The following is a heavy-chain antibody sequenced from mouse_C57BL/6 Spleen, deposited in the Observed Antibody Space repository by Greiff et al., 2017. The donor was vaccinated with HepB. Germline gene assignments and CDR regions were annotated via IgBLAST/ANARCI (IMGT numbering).Heavy chain of an antibody. CDR3: KSYGNHWERFAY. Sequence: VQLQESGAELVRPGASVTLSCKASGYTFTDYEMHWVKQTPVHGLEWIGAIDPDTGGTAYNQKFKGKAILTADKSSSTAYMELRSLTSEDSAVDDCKSYGNHWERFAYWGQGTLVTVSA. V-gene: IGHV1-15*01. CDR1: GYTFTDYE. J-gene: IGHJ3*01. D-gene: IGHD1-1*01. CDR2: IDPDTGGT.